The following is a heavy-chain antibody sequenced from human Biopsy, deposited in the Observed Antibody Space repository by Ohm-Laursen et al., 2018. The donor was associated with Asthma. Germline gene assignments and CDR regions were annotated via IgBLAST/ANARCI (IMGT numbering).Heavy chain of an antibody. CDR3: SRDTLGYYFDI. J-gene: IGHJ4*02. Sequence: SLRLSCAAAGTHFGSYNMHWARQAPGKGLEWVAVITFDGSTQHYGDSVKGRFTISRDNSKNMLFLQMNSLRAEDTAVYYCSRDTLGYYFDIWGQGTQVTVSS. CDR2: ITFDGSTQ. V-gene: IGHV3-30-3*01. D-gene: IGHD6-13*01. CDR1: GTHFGSYN.